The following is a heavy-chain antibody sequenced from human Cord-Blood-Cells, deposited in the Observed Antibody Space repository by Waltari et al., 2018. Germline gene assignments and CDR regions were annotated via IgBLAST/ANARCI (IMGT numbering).Heavy chain of an antibody. Sequence: MSWIRQAPGKGLEWVSYISSSGSTIYYADSAKGRFTISRDNAKNSLYLQMNSLRAEDTAVYYCARRSDCGGIYFDYWGQGTLVTVSS. J-gene: IGHJ4*02. V-gene: IGHV3-11*01. D-gene: IGHD4-17*01. CDR2: ISSSGSTI. CDR3: ARRSDCGGIYFDY.